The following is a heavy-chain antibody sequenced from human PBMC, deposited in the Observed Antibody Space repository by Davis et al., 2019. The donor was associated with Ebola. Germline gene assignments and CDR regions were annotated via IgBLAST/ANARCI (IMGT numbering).Heavy chain of an antibody. CDR3: ARGRIAVPGTGNWFDP. CDR2: IGVVGDT. D-gene: IGHD6-19*01. V-gene: IGHV3-13*01. J-gene: IGHJ5*02. CDR1: GFTFSSYD. Sequence: GGSLRLSCAASGFTFSSYDMHWVRHATGEGLEWVSTIGVVGDTYYPGSVKGRFTISRENVKNSLYLQMNSLRAGDKAVYYCARGRIAVPGTGNWFDPWGQGTLVTVSS.